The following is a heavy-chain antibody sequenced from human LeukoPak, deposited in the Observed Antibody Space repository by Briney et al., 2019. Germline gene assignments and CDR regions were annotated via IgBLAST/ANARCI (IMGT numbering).Heavy chain of an antibody. J-gene: IGHJ4*02. V-gene: IGHV4-34*01. CDR1: AGSFTGYS. Sequence: PSQTLSLTCAVYAGSFTGYSWSCIRQPPGKGREWIGEINHSGSTNYNPSLKSRATISVDTSKNQFSLELSSVTSADTAVYYCARGVVASDWGEGILVTVSS. D-gene: IGHD3-22*01. CDR3: ARGVVASD. CDR2: INHSGST.